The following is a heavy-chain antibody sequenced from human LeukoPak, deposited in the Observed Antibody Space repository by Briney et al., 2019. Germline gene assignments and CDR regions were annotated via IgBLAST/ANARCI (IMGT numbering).Heavy chain of an antibody. Sequence: SETLSLTCTVSGGSISSGSYYWSWIRQPAGKGLEWIGRIYTSGSTNYNPSLKSRVTISVDTSKNQFSLKLSSVTAADTAVYYCARLLYCSSTSCYRHWFDPWGQGTLVTVSS. CDR2: IYTSGST. J-gene: IGHJ5*02. V-gene: IGHV4-61*02. CDR3: ARLLYCSSTSCYRHWFDP. D-gene: IGHD2-2*01. CDR1: GGSISSGSYY.